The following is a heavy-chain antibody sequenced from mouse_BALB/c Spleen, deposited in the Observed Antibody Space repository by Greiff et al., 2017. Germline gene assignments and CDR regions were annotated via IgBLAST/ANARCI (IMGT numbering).Heavy chain of an antibody. CDR3: ARDHSYYAMDY. Sequence: EVMLVESGGGLVKPGGSLKLSCAASGFTFSDYYMYWVRQTPEKRLEWVATISDGGSYTYYPDSVKGRFTISRDNAKNNLYLQMSSLKSEDTAMYYCARDHSYYAMDYWGQGTSVTVSS. V-gene: IGHV5-4*02. CDR1: GFTFSDYY. J-gene: IGHJ4*01. CDR2: ISDGGSYT.